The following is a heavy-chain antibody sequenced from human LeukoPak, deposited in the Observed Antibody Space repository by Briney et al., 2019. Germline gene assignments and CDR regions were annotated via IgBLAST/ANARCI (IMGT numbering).Heavy chain of an antibody. J-gene: IGHJ6*02. D-gene: IGHD2-2*01. V-gene: IGHV4-39*07. CDR3: ARDGYCSSTSCYSRAGGYGMDV. CDR1: GGSISSSSYY. Sequence: SETLSLTCTVSGGSISSSSYYWGWIRQPPGKGLEWIGSIYYSGSTYYNPSLKSRVTISVDTSKNQFSLKLSSVTAADTAVYYCARDGYCSSTSCYSRAGGYGMDVWGQGTTVTVSS. CDR2: IYYSGST.